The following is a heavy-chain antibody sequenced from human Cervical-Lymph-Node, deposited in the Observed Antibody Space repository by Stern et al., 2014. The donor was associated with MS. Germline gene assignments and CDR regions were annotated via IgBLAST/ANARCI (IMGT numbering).Heavy chain of an antibody. CDR1: GFIVSNDY. Sequence: EVQLVESGGGLIQPGRSLRLSCAASGFIVSNDYMTWVRQAPGKGLEWVSVIYTGGSTYYADSVKGRFTISRDNSKNTLYLQMNSLRAEDTAVYYCARGWGSPHHFDYWGQGTLVTVTS. CDR3: ARGWGSPHHFDY. D-gene: IGHD7-27*01. V-gene: IGHV3-53*01. CDR2: IYTGGST. J-gene: IGHJ4*02.